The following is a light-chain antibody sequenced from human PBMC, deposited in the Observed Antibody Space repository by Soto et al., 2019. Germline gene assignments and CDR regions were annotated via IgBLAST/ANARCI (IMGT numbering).Light chain of an antibody. Sequence: DLQLTQSPSTVSVTVGDRFTITCRASQTISSWLAWYQQKPGKAPKLLIYKASSLESGVQSSFSGSGSGTESTLTIRSLQPDDFATYYCQQYNSYWTCGQGTKVDIK. CDR1: QTISSW. V-gene: IGKV1-5*03. J-gene: IGKJ1*01. CDR2: KAS. CDR3: QQYNSYWT.